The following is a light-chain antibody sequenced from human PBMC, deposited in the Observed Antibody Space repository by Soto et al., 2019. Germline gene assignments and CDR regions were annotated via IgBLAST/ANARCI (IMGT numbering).Light chain of an antibody. V-gene: IGKV1-33*01. CDR2: DAS. CDR3: QQYDDLPLT. J-gene: IGKJ4*02. CDR1: QDITNY. Sequence: DIQMTQSPSSLSASVGDRVTVTCQASQDITNYLSWYQQKPGEAPKLLISDASTLEIGVPSRFSGRGSGTDFSLTINNLQPEDFATYFCQQYDDLPLTFGGGTKVEVK.